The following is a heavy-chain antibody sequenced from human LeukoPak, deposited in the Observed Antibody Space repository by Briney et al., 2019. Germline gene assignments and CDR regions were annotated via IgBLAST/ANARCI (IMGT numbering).Heavy chain of an antibody. CDR1: GYTFTNYY. CDR3: ARAGYDSSGYYSY. D-gene: IGHD3-22*01. V-gene: IGHV1-46*01. J-gene: IGHJ4*02. Sequence: VASVKVSCKASGYTFTNYYMHWMRQAPGQGLEWMGIINPGGGSTSYAQKFQGRVTMTRDTSTSTVYMELSSLRSDDTAVYYCARAGYDSSGYYSYWGQGTLVTVSS. CDR2: INPGGGST.